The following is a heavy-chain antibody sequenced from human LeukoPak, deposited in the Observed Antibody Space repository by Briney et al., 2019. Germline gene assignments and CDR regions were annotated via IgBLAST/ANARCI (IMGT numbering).Heavy chain of an antibody. V-gene: IGHV3-21*01. D-gene: IGHD3-10*01. Sequence: GGSLRLSCAASGFTFSSYSMSWVRQAPGKGLEWVSSISTSSTYIYYADSVKGRFTISRDNSKNTLYLQMNSLRAEDTAVYYCARVDGTEYYYGSGSYTPPFDYWGQGTLVTVSS. J-gene: IGHJ4*02. CDR2: ISTSSTYI. CDR1: GFTFSSYS. CDR3: ARVDGTEYYYGSGSYTPPFDY.